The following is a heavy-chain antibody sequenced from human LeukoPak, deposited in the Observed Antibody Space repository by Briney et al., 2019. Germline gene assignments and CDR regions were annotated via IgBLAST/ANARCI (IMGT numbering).Heavy chain of an antibody. J-gene: IGHJ4*02. CDR3: TRDLYSLGY. CDR1: GFTFSSYS. Sequence: GGSLRLSCAASGFTFSSYSMNWVRQAPGKGLEWVSSIRNSGGYIYYADSVKGRFTISRDNAKNTLYLQMNSLRAEDTAVYYCTRDLYSLGYGGQGTLVTVSS. CDR2: IRNSGGYI. V-gene: IGHV3-21*01. D-gene: IGHD2-21*01.